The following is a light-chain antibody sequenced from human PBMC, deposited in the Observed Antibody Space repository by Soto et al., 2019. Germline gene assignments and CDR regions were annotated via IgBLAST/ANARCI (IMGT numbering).Light chain of an antibody. CDR3: HQRQSWPRT. V-gene: IGKV3-11*01. J-gene: IGKJ1*01. CDR1: QYINTR. CDR2: QTS. Sequence: EIVLTQSPATLSWFPGDRVTLSCRASQYINTRLAWYQHRPGQAPRLLIYQTSIRAAGIPARFSASGSGTDFTLTISDVQPEDFALYYCHQRQSWPRTFGQGTKVDNK.